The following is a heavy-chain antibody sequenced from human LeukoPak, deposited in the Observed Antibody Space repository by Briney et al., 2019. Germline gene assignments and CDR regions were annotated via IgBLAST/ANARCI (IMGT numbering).Heavy chain of an antibody. CDR1: GFTFSSYA. D-gene: IGHD6-19*01. Sequence: PGGSLRLSCAASGFTFSSYAMSWVRQAPGKGLEWVAVIWYDGSNKYYADSVKGRFTISRDNSKNTLYLQMNSLRAEDTAVYYCARAYSSGWGSYFDYWGQGTLVTVSS. CDR2: IWYDGSNK. J-gene: IGHJ4*02. CDR3: ARAYSSGWGSYFDY. V-gene: IGHV3-33*08.